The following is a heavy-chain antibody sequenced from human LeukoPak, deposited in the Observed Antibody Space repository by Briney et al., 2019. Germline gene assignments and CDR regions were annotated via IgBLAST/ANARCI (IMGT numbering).Heavy chain of an antibody. CDR3: ARHRCSGGSCYPMNWFDP. V-gene: IGHV4-34*01. J-gene: IGHJ5*02. D-gene: IGHD2-15*01. CDR1: GGSFSGYY. CDR2: INHSGST. Sequence: SETLSLTCAVYGGSFSGYYWSWIRQPPGKGLEWIAEINHSGSTNYNPSLKSRVTISVDTSKNQFSLKLSSVTAADTAVYYCARHRCSGGSCYPMNWFDPWGQGTLVTVSS.